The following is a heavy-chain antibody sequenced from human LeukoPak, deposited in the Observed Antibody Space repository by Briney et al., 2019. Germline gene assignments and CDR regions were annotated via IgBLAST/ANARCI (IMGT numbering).Heavy chain of an antibody. CDR1: SGSTNSYH. CDR3: ARVRASSTSWTFDQ. Sequence: SETLSLTCSVSSGSTNSYHWSWIRQSGGKGLEWIGRIYPSGITIHNPSLNSRLTMSIDTAKNQFSLTLKSVAATDTGGYCCARVRASSTSWTFDQWVQGALVTVSS. D-gene: IGHD2-2*01. V-gene: IGHV4-4*07. CDR2: IYPSGIT. J-gene: IGHJ4*02.